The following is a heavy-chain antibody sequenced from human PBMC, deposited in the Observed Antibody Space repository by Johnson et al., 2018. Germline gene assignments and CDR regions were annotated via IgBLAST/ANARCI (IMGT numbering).Heavy chain of an antibody. J-gene: IGHJ1*01. CDR2: ISSSGSTK. V-gene: IGHV3-21*03. Sequence: VQLVQSGGGLVKPGGSLRLSCAASGFTFSSYSMNWVRQAPGKGLEWVSSISSSGSTKYYADSVKGRFTISRDNSKNTLYRQIKRLKTEDAAVYYCTTDGGRVGGFFQHWGQGTLVTVSS. CDR3: TTDGGRVGGFFQH. D-gene: IGHD3-10*01. CDR1: GFTFSSYS.